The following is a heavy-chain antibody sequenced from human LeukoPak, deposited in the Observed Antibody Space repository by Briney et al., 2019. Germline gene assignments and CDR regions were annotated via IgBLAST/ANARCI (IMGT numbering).Heavy chain of an antibody. D-gene: IGHD4-17*01. CDR1: GFSFSRFG. J-gene: IGHJ4*02. CDR3: AKARDYRDRDH. Sequence: GGSLRLYCAASGFSFSRFGMYWVRQAQGKGLDWVAFISFDGGEMHYTDSVKSRFTTSRDNSKNTLSLEMNSLRTEDTAVYYCAKARDYRDRDHWGQGTLVTVSS. V-gene: IGHV3-30*02. CDR2: ISFDGGEM.